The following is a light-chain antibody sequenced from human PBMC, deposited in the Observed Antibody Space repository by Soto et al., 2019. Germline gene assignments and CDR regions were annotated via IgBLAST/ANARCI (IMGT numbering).Light chain of an antibody. CDR3: QQYNSYPLG. V-gene: IGKV1-5*03. J-gene: IGKJ3*01. CDR1: QSISSW. CDR2: KAS. Sequence: DIQMTQSPSTLSASVGDRVTITCRASQSISSWLAWYQQKPGKAPKLLIYKASSLESGVPSRFSGSGSGTEFTITISSLQPEDFATYYCQQYNSYPLGFGPGTKVDIK.